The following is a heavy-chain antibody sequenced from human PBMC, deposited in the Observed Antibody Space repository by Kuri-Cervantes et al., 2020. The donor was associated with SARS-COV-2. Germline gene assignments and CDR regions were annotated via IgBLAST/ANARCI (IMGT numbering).Heavy chain of an antibody. J-gene: IGHJ3*02. CDR1: GFTFSSYA. D-gene: IGHD6-13*01. V-gene: IGHV3-23*01. CDR2: ISGSGGST. CDR3: ARDLNRYSSSWGAFDI. Sequence: GESLKISCAASGFTFSSYAMSWVRQAPGKGLEWVSAISGSGGSTYYADSVKGRFTISRDNSKNTLYLQMNSLRAEDTAVYYCARDLNRYSSSWGAFDIWGQGTMVTVSS.